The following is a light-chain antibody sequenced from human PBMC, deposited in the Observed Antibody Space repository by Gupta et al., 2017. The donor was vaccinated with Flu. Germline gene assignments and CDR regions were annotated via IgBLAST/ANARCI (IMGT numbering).Light chain of an antibody. CDR3: QVWDSSSDHPVV. Sequence: QTARITCGENNIGSKSVHWYQQQPGQAPVVVVYDDNDRPSGIPERFSGSNSGNTATLTISRVEAGDEADDVCQVWDSSSDHPVVFGGGTNLTVL. CDR1: NIGSKS. J-gene: IGLJ2*01. CDR2: DDN. V-gene: IGLV3-21*02.